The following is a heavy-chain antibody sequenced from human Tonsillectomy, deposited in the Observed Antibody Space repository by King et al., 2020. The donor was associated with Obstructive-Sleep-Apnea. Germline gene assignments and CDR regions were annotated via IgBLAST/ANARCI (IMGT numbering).Heavy chain of an antibody. CDR3: AREETVVNSDFDY. CDR2: INSDGSST. D-gene: IGHD4-23*01. CDR1: GFTFSSYW. J-gene: IGHJ4*02. V-gene: IGHV3-74*01. Sequence: VQLVESGGGLVQPGGSLRLSCAASGFTFSSYWMHWVRHAPGKGLVWVSRINSDGSSTNYADSVKGRFTISRDNAKNTLYLQMNSLRAEDTAVYYCAREETVVNSDFDYWGQGTLVTVSS.